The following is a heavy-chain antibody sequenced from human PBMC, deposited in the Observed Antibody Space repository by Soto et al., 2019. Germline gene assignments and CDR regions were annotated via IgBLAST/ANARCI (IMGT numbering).Heavy chain of an antibody. Sequence: QVQLVQSGAEVKKPGASVKVSCKASGFTFTSYEITWVRQAAGQGVEWMGWMNPNTGNTGYAQKFQGRVTLTRNTSISTAYMELTSLISEDTAVYFCSRGLMNMDTAMVTRDYWGQGTLVTVSS. CDR3: SRGLMNMDTAMVTRDY. D-gene: IGHD5-18*01. CDR1: GFTFTSYE. V-gene: IGHV1-8*01. CDR2: MNPNTGNT. J-gene: IGHJ4*02.